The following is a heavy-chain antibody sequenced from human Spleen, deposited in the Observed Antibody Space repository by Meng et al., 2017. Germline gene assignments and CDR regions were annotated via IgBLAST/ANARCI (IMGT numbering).Heavy chain of an antibody. CDR2: ISYDGADK. J-gene: IGHJ4*02. CDR1: GFIFSNYV. CDR3: ARDRGTTGYDC. V-gene: IGHV3-30*04. D-gene: IGHD3-10*01. Sequence: LSLTCAASGFIFSNYVMYWVRQAPGKGLEWVALISYDGADKYYAESVKGRFTISRDNSKNSLYLQMNSLRGEDTAVYYCARDRGTTGYDCWGQGTLVTVSS.